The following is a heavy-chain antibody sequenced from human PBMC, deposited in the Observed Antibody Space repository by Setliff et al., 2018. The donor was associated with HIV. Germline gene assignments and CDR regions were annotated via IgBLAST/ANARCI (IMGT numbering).Heavy chain of an antibody. CDR1: GDSVNDRSYC. D-gene: IGHD2-2*01. V-gene: IGHV4-39*01. CDR3: ARTKDCSNTSCPGTHYYYYMDV. Sequence: KPSETLSLTCTVSGDSVNDRSYCWGWIRQPPGKGLAWIGTFYYNGDSRYNPYIKSRVTISVDTSKNQFSLNLNSVTAADAAVYYCARTKDCSNTSCPGTHYYYYMDVWGKGTTVTVS. J-gene: IGHJ6*03. CDR2: FYYNGDS.